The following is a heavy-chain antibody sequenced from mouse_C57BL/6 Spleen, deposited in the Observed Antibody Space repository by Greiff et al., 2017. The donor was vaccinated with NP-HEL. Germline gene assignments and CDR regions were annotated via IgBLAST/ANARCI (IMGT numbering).Heavy chain of an antibody. CDR1: GYTFTSYW. J-gene: IGHJ2*01. V-gene: IGHV1-69*01. Sequence: QVQLQQPGAELVMPGASVKLSCKASGYTFTSYWMHWVKQRPGQGLEWIGEIDPSDSYTNYNQKFKGKSTLTVDKSSSTAYMQLSSLTSEDPAVYYCARGGLGFDYWGQGTTLTVSS. CDR3: ARGGLGFDY. CDR2: IDPSDSYT. D-gene: IGHD4-1*01.